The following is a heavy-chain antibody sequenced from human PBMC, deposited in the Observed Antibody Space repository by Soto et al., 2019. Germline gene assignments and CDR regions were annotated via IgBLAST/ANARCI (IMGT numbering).Heavy chain of an antibody. CDR1: GFTFDDYA. J-gene: IGHJ6*03. CDR3: AKGYDFWSGYYPRWSYYYYMDV. V-gene: IGHV3-9*01. Sequence: GGSLRLSCAASGFTFDDYAMHWVRQAPGKGLEWVSGISWNSGSIGYADSVKGRFTISRDNAKNSLYLQMNSLRAEDTALYYCAKGYDFWSGYYPRWSYYYYMDVWGKGTTVTVSS. CDR2: ISWNSGSI. D-gene: IGHD3-3*01.